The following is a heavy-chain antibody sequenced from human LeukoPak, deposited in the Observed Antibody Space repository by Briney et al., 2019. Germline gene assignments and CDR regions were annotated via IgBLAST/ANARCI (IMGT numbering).Heavy chain of an antibody. J-gene: IGHJ6*03. CDR2: ISSSGSTI. V-gene: IGHV3-11*04. CDR3: ARDPYSGSYGNYYYYFMDV. Sequence: GGSLRLSCAASGFTFSDYYMSWIRQAPGKGLEWVSYISSSGSTIYYADSVKGRFTISRDNAKNSLFLQMNSLRAEDTAVYYCARDPYSGSYGNYYYYFMDVWGKGTTVTISS. CDR1: GFTFSDYY. D-gene: IGHD1-26*01.